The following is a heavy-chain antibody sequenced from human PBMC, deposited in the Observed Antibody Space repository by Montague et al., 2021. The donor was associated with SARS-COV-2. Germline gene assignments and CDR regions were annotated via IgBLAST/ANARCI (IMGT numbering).Heavy chain of an antibody. CDR2: VYYTGGT. CDR3: ARAGGGSSYNYYGLDV. J-gene: IGHJ6*02. V-gene: IGHV4-59*01. D-gene: IGHD2-15*01. CDR1: GGSTNSFY. Sequence: SETLSLTCSISGGSTNSFYWNWIRQSPGKGLEWIGYVYYTGGTNYNPSLKSRATISVDTSKNQLSLTVGSVTAADTAVYYCARAGGGSSYNYYGLDVWGQGTTVTVSS.